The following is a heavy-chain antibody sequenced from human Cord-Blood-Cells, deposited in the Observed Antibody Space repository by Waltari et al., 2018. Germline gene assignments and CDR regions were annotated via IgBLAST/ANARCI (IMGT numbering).Heavy chain of an antibody. CDR1: GGSISSSSYY. CDR2: IYYSGST. V-gene: IGHV4-39*01. D-gene: IGHD3-3*01. J-gene: IGHJ3*02. Sequence: QLQLQESGPGLVKPSETLSLTCTVSGGSISSSSYYWGWIRQPPGKGLGWIGSIYYSGSTYYNPSLKSRVTISVDTSKNQFSLKLSSVTAADTAVYYCASPYYDFWSGYYQEAFDIWGQGTMVTVSS. CDR3: ASPYYDFWSGYYQEAFDI.